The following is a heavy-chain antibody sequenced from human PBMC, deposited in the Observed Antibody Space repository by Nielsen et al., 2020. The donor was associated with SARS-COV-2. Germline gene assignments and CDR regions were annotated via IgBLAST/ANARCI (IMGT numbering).Heavy chain of an antibody. D-gene: IGHD5-24*01. V-gene: IGHV3-30*19. CDR2: ISQDGSNK. CDR3: AKLVGGYNYDGISLDI. J-gene: IGHJ3*02. Sequence: GESLKISCAGSGFTFSSYGMHRVRQAPGKGLERVPDISQDGSNKYYADSVKGRFTISRDNSKNTLYLQMNSLRAEDTAVYYCAKLVGGYNYDGISLDIWSQGTMVTVSS. CDR1: GFTFSSYG.